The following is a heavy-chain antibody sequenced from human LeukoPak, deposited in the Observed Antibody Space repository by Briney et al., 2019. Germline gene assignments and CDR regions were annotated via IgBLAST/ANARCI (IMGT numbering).Heavy chain of an antibody. D-gene: IGHD3-22*01. CDR3: AVIYYYDSGGYFDY. CDR1: GYTFTSYG. J-gene: IGHJ4*02. V-gene: IGHV1-18*01. Sequence: ASVKVSCKASGYTFTSYGISWVRQAPGQGLEWMGWISAYNGNTNYAQKLQGRVTMTTDTSTSTAYMELRSLRSDDTAVYYCAVIYYYDSGGYFDYWGQGTLVTVSS. CDR2: ISAYNGNT.